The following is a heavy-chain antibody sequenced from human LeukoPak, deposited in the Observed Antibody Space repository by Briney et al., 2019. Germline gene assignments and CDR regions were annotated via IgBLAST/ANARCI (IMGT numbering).Heavy chain of an antibody. J-gene: IGHJ4*02. CDR3: ARLETSSGSLSYFDY. CDR1: DFSIGSGYY. CDR2: INHSGST. V-gene: IGHV4-38-2*02. Sequence: PSETLSLTCSVSDFSIGSGYYWGWIRQPPGKGLEWIGEINHSGSTNYNPSLKSRVTISVDTSKNQFSLKLSSVTAADTAVYYCARLETSSGSLSYFDYWGQGTLVTVSS. D-gene: IGHD6-19*01.